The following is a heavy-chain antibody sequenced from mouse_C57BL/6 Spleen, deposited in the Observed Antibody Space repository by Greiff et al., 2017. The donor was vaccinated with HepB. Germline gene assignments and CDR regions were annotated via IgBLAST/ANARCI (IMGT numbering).Heavy chain of an antibody. D-gene: IGHD1-1*01. J-gene: IGHJ4*01. V-gene: IGHV5-4*01. CDR1: GFTFSSYA. Sequence: DVQLQESGGGLVKPGGSLKLSCAASGFTFSSYAMSWVRQTPEKRLEWVATISDGGSYTYYPDNVKGRFTISRDNAKNNLYLQMSHLKSEDTAMYYCARDTLSYYYGSSYDAMDYWGQGTSVTVSS. CDR2: ISDGGSYT. CDR3: ARDTLSYYYGSSYDAMDY.